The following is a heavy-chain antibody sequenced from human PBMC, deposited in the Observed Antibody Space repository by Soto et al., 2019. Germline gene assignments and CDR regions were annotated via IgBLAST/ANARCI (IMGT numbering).Heavy chain of an antibody. CDR1: GYTYISYA. CDR3: ARVVNHYYYGMDV. V-gene: IGHV1-18*01. Sequence: QVQLVQSGAEVKKPGAPVKVSCKASGYTYISYAISWVRQAPGQGLEWMGWISVHNGNTNYAQKLQGRVTMTTDTSTSTAYMELRSLRSDDTAVYYCARVVNHYYYGMDVWGQGTTVTVSS. CDR2: ISVHNGNT. D-gene: IGHD3-22*01. J-gene: IGHJ6*02.